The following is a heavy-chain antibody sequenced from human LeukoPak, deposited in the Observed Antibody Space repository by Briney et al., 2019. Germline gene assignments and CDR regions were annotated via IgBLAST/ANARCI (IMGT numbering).Heavy chain of an antibody. V-gene: IGHV1-69*13. D-gene: IGHD5-12*01. CDR1: GGTFISYA. J-gene: IGHJ6*03. Sequence: SLKVSCKPSGGTFISYAISWVRQAPGQGLEWMGGIIPIFGTANYAQKLQGRVTITADESTSTAYMELSSLRSEDTAVYYCARGGGYDYYCYYMDVWGKGTTVTVSS. CDR3: ARGGGYDYYCYYMDV. CDR2: IIPIFGTA.